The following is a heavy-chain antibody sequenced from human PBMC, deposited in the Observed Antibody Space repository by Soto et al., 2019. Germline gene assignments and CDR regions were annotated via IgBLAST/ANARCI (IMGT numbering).Heavy chain of an antibody. CDR2: IYYSGST. CDR3: ASGYDLYYYGMDV. D-gene: IGHD5-12*01. CDR1: GGSISSYY. V-gene: IGHV4-59*01. Sequence: SETLSLTCTVSGGSISSYYWSWIRQPPGKGLEWIGYIYYSGSTNYNPSLKSRVTISVDTSKNQFSLKLSSVTAADTAVYYCASGYDLYYYGMDVWGQGTTVTVSS. J-gene: IGHJ6*02.